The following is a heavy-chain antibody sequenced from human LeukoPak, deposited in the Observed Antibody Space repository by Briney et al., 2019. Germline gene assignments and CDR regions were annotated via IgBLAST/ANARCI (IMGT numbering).Heavy chain of an antibody. Sequence: ASVKVSCKASGYTFTGYYMHWVRQAPGQGLEWKGWINPNSGGTNYAQKFQGRVTMTRDTSISTAYMELGRLRSDDTAVYYCARAIPYPDIVVVPAAQYNWFDPWGQGTLVTVSS. CDR3: ARAIPYPDIVVVPAAQYNWFDP. V-gene: IGHV1-2*02. J-gene: IGHJ5*02. CDR1: GYTFTGYY. CDR2: INPNSGGT. D-gene: IGHD2-2*01.